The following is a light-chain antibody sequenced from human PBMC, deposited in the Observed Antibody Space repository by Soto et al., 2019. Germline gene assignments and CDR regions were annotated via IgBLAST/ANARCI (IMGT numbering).Light chain of an antibody. CDR1: QGISSW. J-gene: IGKJ1*01. V-gene: IGKV1-12*01. Sequence: DIQITQSPSSVYASVGDRVTITCRASQGISSWLAWYQQKPGKAPKLLIYAASSLQSGVPSRFSGSGSETDFTLTISSLQPEDFATYSCQQSYNTTWTFGQGTKVDIK. CDR2: AAS. CDR3: QQSYNTTWT.